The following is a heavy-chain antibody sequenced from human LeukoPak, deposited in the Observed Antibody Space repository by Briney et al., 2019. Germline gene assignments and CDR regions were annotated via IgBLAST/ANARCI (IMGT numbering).Heavy chain of an antibody. D-gene: IGHD6-13*01. CDR2: IYYSGST. Sequence: PSETLSLTCNVSGGSISSYYWSWIRQPPGKGLEWIGNIYYSGSTNYNPSLNSRVTISVDTSKNQFSLKLSSVTAADTAVYYCARGDSSSFDPWGQGTLVTVSS. CDR1: GGSISSYY. CDR3: ARGDSSSFDP. V-gene: IGHV4-59*12. J-gene: IGHJ5*02.